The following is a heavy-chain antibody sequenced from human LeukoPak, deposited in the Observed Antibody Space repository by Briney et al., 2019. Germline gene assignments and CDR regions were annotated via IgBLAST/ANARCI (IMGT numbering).Heavy chain of an antibody. J-gene: IGHJ5*02. D-gene: IGHD3-10*01. V-gene: IGHV4-34*01. Sequence: SGTLSLTCAVYGGSFSGYYWSWIRQPPGKGLEWIGEINHSGSINYNPSLKSRVTIPVDTSKNQFSLKLSSVTAADTAVYYCARGLLYYYGSGSNHWFDPWGQGTLVTVSS. CDR2: INHSGSI. CDR3: ARGLLYYYGSGSNHWFDP. CDR1: GGSFSGYY.